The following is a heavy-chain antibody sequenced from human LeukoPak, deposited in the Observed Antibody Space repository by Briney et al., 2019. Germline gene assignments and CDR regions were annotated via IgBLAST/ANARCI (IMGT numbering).Heavy chain of an antibody. V-gene: IGHV4-39*01. CDR3: ERPASVERGPVASTFDS. CDR1: VGLITSTIHY. Sequence: SETLSLTCSVSVGLITSTIHYGAWIRHPPGQGLEWIPSIYFNGITYYNASLESRVSMSVDTSRNQFSLRFSCVSAAGTSVYYCERPASVERGPVASTFDSWGQGTLVTVSS. D-gene: IGHD6-19*01. J-gene: IGHJ4*02. CDR2: IYFNGIT.